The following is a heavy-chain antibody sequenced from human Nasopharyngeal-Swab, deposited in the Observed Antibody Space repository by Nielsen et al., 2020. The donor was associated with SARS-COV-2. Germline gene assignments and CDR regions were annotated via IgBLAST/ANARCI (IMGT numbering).Heavy chain of an antibody. J-gene: IGHJ4*02. D-gene: IGHD4-11*01. CDR2: IHIDGSST. CDR3: ARTAVNLYYFDY. CDR1: GFTFSSYW. V-gene: IGHV3-74*01. Sequence: GGSLRLSCTASGFTFSSYWMHWVRQAPGKGLVWVSRIHIDGSSTSYGDSVKGRFTISRDNSKNTLYLQMNSLRAEDTAVYYCARTAVNLYYFDYWGQGTLVTVSS.